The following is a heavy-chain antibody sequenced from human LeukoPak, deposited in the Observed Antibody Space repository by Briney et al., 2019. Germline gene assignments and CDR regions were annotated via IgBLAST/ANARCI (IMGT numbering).Heavy chain of an antibody. CDR2: ISSSSSYT. CDR3: AKSGSSSPYYFDY. Sequence: PGGSLRLSCAASGFTFSDYYMSWIRQAPGKGLEWVSYISSSSSYTNYADSVKGRFTISRDNSKNTLFLQMNILRAEDTALYYCAKSGSSSPYYFDYWGQGTLVTVSS. D-gene: IGHD6-13*01. V-gene: IGHV3-11*03. CDR1: GFTFSDYY. J-gene: IGHJ4*02.